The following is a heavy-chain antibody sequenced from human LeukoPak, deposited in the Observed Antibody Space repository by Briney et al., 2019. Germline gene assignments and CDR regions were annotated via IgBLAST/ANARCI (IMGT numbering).Heavy chain of an antibody. CDR3: ARGGIPTGPYYYFYYMDV. D-gene: IGHD3-10*01. Sequence: GGSLRLSCAASGFTFSRNVMHWVRQAPGKGLEWVALISDDGNNKFYADSVKGRFTISRDNSRNTLYLQMNSLRGEDAAVYSCARGGIPTGPYYYFYYMDVWGKGTAVTVSS. CDR2: ISDDGNNK. V-gene: IGHV3-30*01. J-gene: IGHJ6*03. CDR1: GFTFSRNV.